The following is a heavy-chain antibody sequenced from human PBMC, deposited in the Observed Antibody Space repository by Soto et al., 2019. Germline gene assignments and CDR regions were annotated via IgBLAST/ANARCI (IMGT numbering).Heavy chain of an antibody. CDR3: AKGYSSSWTLDY. V-gene: IGHV3-30*18. Sequence: PGGSLRLSCAASGFTFSSYGMHWVRQAPGKGLEWVAVISYDGSNKYYADSVKGRFTISRDNSKNTLYLQMNSLRAEDTAVYYCAKGYSSSWTLDYWGQGTLVTVSS. D-gene: IGHD6-13*01. J-gene: IGHJ4*02. CDR2: ISYDGSNK. CDR1: GFTFSSYG.